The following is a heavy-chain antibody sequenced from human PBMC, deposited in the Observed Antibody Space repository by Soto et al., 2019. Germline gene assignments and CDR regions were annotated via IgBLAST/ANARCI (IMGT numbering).Heavy chain of an antibody. D-gene: IGHD6-13*01. CDR1: GFTVSSNY. Sequence: EVQLVESGGGLVQPGGSLRLSCAASGFTVSSNYMSWVRQAPGKGLEWVSVMYSGGSTYYADSVKGRFTISRDNSKNTLYLQMNSLRAEDTAVYYCASIQCGSSSHIDYLGQGTLVTVSS. V-gene: IGHV3-66*01. CDR2: MYSGGST. CDR3: ASIQCGSSSHIDY. J-gene: IGHJ4*02.